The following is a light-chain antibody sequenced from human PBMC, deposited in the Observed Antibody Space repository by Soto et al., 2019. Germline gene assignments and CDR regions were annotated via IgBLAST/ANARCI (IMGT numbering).Light chain of an antibody. CDR2: EVS. Sequence: SVLTQPPSVSGSPGQSVTISCTGTSSDVGGYNRVSWYQQPPGTAPKLMIYEVSNRPSGVPDRFSGSKSGNTASLTIYGLQAEDEADYYCSLYTSSSTYVFGTGTKVIVL. CDR1: SSDVGGYNR. V-gene: IGLV2-18*01. CDR3: SLYTSSSTYV. J-gene: IGLJ1*01.